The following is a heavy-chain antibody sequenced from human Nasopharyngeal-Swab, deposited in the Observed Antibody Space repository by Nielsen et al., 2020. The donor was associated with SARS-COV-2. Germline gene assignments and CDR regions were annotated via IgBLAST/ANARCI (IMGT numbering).Heavy chain of an antibody. V-gene: IGHV4-59*08. CDR1: GVSISSQY. CDR3: ARHYCSSTSCYGYYYMDV. J-gene: IGHJ6*03. Sequence: GSLRLSCTVSGVSISSQYWSWIRQPPGKGLEWIGYISHNSGTNYNPSLKSRVTMFMDTSKNQFSLKLSSVTAADTAVYYCARHYCSSTSCYGYYYMDVWGKGTTVTVSS. CDR2: ISHNSGT. D-gene: IGHD2-2*01.